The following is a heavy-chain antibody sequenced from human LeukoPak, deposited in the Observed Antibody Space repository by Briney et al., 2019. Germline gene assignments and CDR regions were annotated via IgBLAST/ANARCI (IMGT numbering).Heavy chain of an antibody. CDR3: AKGGPPYSSSSLYYYYYMDV. CDR1: GFTFSSYA. J-gene: IGHJ6*03. D-gene: IGHD6-6*01. CDR2: ISHDGSNK. V-gene: IGHV3-30-3*01. Sequence: GGSLRLSCAASGFTFSSYAMHWVRQAPGKGLEWVAVISHDGSNKYYADSVKGRFTISRDNSKNTLYLQMNSLRAEDTAVYYCAKGGPPYSSSSLYYYYYMDVWGKGTTVTVSS.